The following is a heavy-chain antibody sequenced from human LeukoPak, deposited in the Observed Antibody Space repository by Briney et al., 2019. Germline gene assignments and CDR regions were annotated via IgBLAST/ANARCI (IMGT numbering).Heavy chain of an antibody. CDR1: GFTFSSYA. J-gene: IGHJ4*02. CDR2: ISGSGAST. D-gene: IGHD5-12*01. V-gene: IGHV3-23*01. CDR3: AKKGDGYNYADY. Sequence: GGSLRLSCAASGFTFSSYAMSWVRQAPGKGLEWVSAISGSGASTYYADSVKGRFTIFRDNSKNTMYLQMNSLRAEDTAVYYCAKKGDGYNYADYWGQGTLVTVSS.